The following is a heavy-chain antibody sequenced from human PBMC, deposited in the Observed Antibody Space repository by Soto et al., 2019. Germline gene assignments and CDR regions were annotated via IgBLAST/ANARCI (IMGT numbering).Heavy chain of an antibody. CDR3: ARDPYGWGLDV. CDR2: IGTAGDT. V-gene: IGHV3-13*01. J-gene: IGHJ6*02. D-gene: IGHD2-8*02. CDR1: GFSFSSYD. Sequence: EVQLVESGGGLVQPGGSLRLSCAASGFSFSSYDIQWVRQAAGKGLEWVSAIGTAGDTHYSGSLKGRVTISRENAKDSSYLQMNSLRVEDTAVYYCARDPYGWGLDVWGQGTTVTISS.